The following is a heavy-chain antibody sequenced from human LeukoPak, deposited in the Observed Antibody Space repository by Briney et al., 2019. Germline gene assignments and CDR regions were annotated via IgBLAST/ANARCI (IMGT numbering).Heavy chain of an antibody. J-gene: IGHJ4*02. V-gene: IGHV4-38-2*02. D-gene: IGHD6-6*01. Sequence: PSETLSLTCTVSGYSISSGYYWGWIRQPPGKGLEWIGSIYHSGSTYYNPSLKSRVTISVDTSKNQFSLKLSSVTVADTAVYYCARGTRSSSSGAVDYWGQGTLVTVSS. CDR2: IYHSGST. CDR1: GYSISSGYY. CDR3: ARGTRSSSSGAVDY.